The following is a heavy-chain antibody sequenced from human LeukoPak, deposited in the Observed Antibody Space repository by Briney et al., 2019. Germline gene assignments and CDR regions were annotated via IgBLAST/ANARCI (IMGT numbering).Heavy chain of an antibody. CDR2: IKEDGSAK. Sequence: GGSLRLSCVDSGFTFSTSWMAWVRQAPGKGLEWEANIKEDGSAKNYVGSVRGRFTVSRDNAKKSVYLEMNSLRAEDTAVYYCARDRAYNRFDYWGQGTLVTVSS. CDR3: ARDRAYNRFDY. J-gene: IGHJ4*02. D-gene: IGHD5-24*01. CDR1: GFTFSTSW. V-gene: IGHV3-7*01.